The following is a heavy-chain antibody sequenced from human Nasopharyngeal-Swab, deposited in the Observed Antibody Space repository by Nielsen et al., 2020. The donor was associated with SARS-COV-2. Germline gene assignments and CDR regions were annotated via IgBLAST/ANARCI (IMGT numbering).Heavy chain of an antibody. J-gene: IGHJ2*01. CDR3: ASSGYSSGCNL. CDR2: ISSTNNYI. Sequence: GGSLRLSCATSGFIFSTYRMNWVRQAPGKGLEWVSSISSTNNYIYYADSVKGRFTTSRDNAKSSLYLQMNSLRAEDTAVYYCASSGYSSGCNLWGRGTLVTVSS. CDR1: GFIFSTYR. D-gene: IGHD6-19*01. V-gene: IGHV3-21*01.